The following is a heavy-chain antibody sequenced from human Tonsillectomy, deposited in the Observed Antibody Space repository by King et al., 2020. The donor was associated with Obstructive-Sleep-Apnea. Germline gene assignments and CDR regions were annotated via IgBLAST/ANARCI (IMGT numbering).Heavy chain of an antibody. J-gene: IGHJ2*01. CDR3: ARDTGKAAAGWGYFDL. CDR2: ISGYNANT. V-gene: IGHV1-18*04. D-gene: IGHD6-13*01. CDR1: RYTFTSYG. Sequence: VQLVQSGAEVKKPGASVKVSRKASRYTFTSYGFSSVRPAPGQGLEWMGWISGYNANTNYAQKVQGRVTMTTDTSTSTAYMALRSLRADDTAGYYCARDTGKAAAGWGYFDLWGRGTVVTVSS.